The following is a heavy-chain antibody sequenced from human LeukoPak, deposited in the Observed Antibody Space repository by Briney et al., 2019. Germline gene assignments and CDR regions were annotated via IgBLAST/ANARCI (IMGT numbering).Heavy chain of an antibody. CDR2: FDPEDGET. CDR1: GYTLTELS. Sequence: ASVKVSCKVSGYTLTELSMHWVRPAPGKGLEWMGGFDPEDGETIYAQKFQGRVTMTEDTSTDTAYMELSSLRSEDTAVYYCATVASRFGVVIRWFDPWGQGTLVTVSS. V-gene: IGHV1-24*01. J-gene: IGHJ5*02. CDR3: ATVASRFGVVIRWFDP. D-gene: IGHD3-3*01.